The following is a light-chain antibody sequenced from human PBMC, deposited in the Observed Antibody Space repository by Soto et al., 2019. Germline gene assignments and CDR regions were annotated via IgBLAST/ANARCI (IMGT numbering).Light chain of an antibody. V-gene: IGKV1-5*01. CDR1: QTISNW. J-gene: IGKJ5*01. CDR2: DAS. Sequence: DIHVTQSPSTLSASIGHTFTITFRSSQTISNWLAWYQVKPGKAPKLLMHDASSLESGVPSRFSGSASGTEFTLTISSLQADDVAMFYCQQYGKSITFGQGTRLEI. CDR3: QQYGKSIT.